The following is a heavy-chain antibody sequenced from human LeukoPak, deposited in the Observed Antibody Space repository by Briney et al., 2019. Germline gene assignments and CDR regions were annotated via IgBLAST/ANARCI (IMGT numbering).Heavy chain of an antibody. J-gene: IGHJ5*02. V-gene: IGHV1-69*13. CDR3: ARAQSITGFPVTWFDP. D-gene: IGHD1-20*01. CDR2: IIPIFGTA. Sequence: SVKVSCEASGGTFSSYAISWVRQAPGQGLEWMGGIIPIFGTANYAQKFQGRVTITADESTSTAYMELSSLRSEDTAVYYCARAQSITGFPVTWFDPWGQGTLVTVSS. CDR1: GGTFSSYA.